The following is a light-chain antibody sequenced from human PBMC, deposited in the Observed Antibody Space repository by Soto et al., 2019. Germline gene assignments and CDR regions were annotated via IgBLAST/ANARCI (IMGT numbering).Light chain of an antibody. J-gene: IGKJ1*01. CDR3: QQYGSLSWT. CDR2: AAS. V-gene: IGKV3-20*01. CDR1: QSVDSN. Sequence: EVVLTHSPVTLSLSPGERATLSCRASQSVDSNLAWYQQRPGQAPRLLIYAASSRATGIPDRFSGSGSGTDFTLTISRLEPEDFAVYYCQQYGSLSWTFGQGTKVDIK.